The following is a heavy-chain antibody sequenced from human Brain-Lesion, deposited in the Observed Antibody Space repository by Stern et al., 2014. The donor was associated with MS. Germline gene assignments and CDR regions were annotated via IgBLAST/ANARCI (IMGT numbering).Heavy chain of an antibody. D-gene: IGHD2-2*01. CDR1: GGSISSDNYY. Sequence: VQLEESGPGLVKPSQTLSLTCTVSGGSISSDNYYWTWLRQHPGQGLEWIGHIYYSGTTYYNPSLKSRVSITVDTSKNLFSLRLSSVTAADTAVYYCARDHFTTSLDVWGHGTTVTVS. CDR3: ARDHFTTSLDV. J-gene: IGHJ6*02. CDR2: IYYSGTT. V-gene: IGHV4-31*03.